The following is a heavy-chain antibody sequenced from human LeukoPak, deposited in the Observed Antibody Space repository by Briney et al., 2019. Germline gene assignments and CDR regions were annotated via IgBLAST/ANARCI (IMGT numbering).Heavy chain of an antibody. CDR2: IIPIFNTA. Sequence: ASVKVSCKASGGTFSSYAISWVRQAPGQGLEWMGGIIPIFNTANFAQKFQGRVTITTDESTSTAYMELSSLRSEDTAVYYCAVTTPSQYSGSYWGSFDIWGQGTMVTVSS. J-gene: IGHJ3*02. CDR1: GGTFSSYA. CDR3: AVTTPSQYSGSYWGSFDI. V-gene: IGHV1-69*05. D-gene: IGHD1-26*01.